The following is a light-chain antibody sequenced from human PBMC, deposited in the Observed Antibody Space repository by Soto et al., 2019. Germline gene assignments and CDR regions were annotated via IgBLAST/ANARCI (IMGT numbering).Light chain of an antibody. J-gene: IGKJ1*01. V-gene: IGKV1-39*01. CDR1: QSISSY. Sequence: DIQMTQSPSSLSASVGDRVTITCRASQSISSYLNWYQQKPGKAPKLLIYAASSLQSGVPSRFSGSGSGTDFPLTISRLQPEDFATYYCQQRYSTPPWTFGQGTKVEIK. CDR3: QQRYSTPPWT. CDR2: AAS.